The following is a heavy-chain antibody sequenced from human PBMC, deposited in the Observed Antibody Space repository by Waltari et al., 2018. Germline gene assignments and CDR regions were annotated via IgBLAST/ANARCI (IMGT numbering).Heavy chain of an antibody. CDR3: AKDVEVVAADFDY. CDR2: IRYDGSNK. J-gene: IGHJ4*02. V-gene: IGHV3-30*02. CDR1: GFTFSSYG. Sequence: QVQLVESGGGVVQPGGSLRLSCAASGFTFSSYGMNWVRQAPGKGLEWVAFIRYDGSNKYYADSVKGRFTISRDNSKNTLYLQMNSLRAEDTAVYYCAKDVEVVAADFDYWGQGTLVTVSS. D-gene: IGHD2-15*01.